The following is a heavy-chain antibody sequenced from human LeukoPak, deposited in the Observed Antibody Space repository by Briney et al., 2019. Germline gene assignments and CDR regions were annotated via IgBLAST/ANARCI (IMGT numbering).Heavy chain of an antibody. Sequence: ASVTVSCKASGYTFTGYYMHWVRQAPGQGLEWMGWINPNSGGTNYAQKFQGRVTMTRDTSISTAYMELSRLRSDDTAVYYCAREKSTGRYDFWSGSNWGQGTLVTVSS. J-gene: IGHJ4*02. CDR3: AREKSTGRYDFWSGSN. CDR1: GYTFTGYY. D-gene: IGHD3-3*01. V-gene: IGHV1-2*02. CDR2: INPNSGGT.